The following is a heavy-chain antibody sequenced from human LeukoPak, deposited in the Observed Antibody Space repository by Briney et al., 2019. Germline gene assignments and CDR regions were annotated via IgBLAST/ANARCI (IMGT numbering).Heavy chain of an antibody. Sequence: SETLSLTCAVSAGSISSSNWWSWVRQSPVKGLEWIGEIYLYGTTNHNPSLKSRVTMSVDRSKNQFSLKLSSVTAADTAVYYCAREVFPRGYSYGYFDYWGQGTLVTVSS. CDR2: IYLYGTT. J-gene: IGHJ4*02. CDR1: AGSISSSNW. V-gene: IGHV4-4*02. D-gene: IGHD5-18*01. CDR3: AREVFPRGYSYGYFDY.